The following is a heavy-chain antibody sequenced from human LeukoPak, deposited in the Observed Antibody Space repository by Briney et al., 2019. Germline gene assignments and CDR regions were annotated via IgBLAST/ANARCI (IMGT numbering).Heavy chain of an antibody. CDR1: GYTFTSYD. Sequence: ASVKVSCKASGYTFTSYDINWVRQATGQGLEWMGWMNPNSGNTGYAQKFQGRVTITRNTSISTAYMELSSLRSADTAVYYCARVVARGGTFPDAFDIWGQGTMVTVSS. D-gene: IGHD1-7*01. CDR2: MNPNSGNT. CDR3: ARVVARGGTFPDAFDI. V-gene: IGHV1-8*03. J-gene: IGHJ3*02.